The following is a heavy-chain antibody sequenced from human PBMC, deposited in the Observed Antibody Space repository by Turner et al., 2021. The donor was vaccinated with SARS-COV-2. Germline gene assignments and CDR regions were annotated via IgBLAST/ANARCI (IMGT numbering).Heavy chain of an antibody. Sequence: QVQLVESGGGVVQPGRSLRLPCAASGFTFSRYGMHWVRQAPGKGLEWVAVISYDGSNKYYADSVKGRFTISRDNSKNTLYLQMNSLRAEDTAVYYCAKVSPNRGLRPYYYYYGMDVWGQGTTVTVSS. CDR2: ISYDGSNK. V-gene: IGHV3-30*18. CDR1: GFTFSRYG. D-gene: IGHD5-12*01. CDR3: AKVSPNRGLRPYYYYYGMDV. J-gene: IGHJ6*02.